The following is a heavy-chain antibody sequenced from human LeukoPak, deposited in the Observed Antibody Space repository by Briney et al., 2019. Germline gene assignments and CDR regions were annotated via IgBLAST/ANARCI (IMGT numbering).Heavy chain of an antibody. V-gene: IGHV3-7*04. J-gene: IGHJ4*02. CDR1: GFTFSSYW. CDR3: ARVSIYSSSWYLRY. D-gene: IGHD6-13*01. CDR2: IKQDGSEK. Sequence: GGSLRLSCAASGFTFSSYWMSWVRQAPGKGLEWVANIKQDGSEKYYVDSVKGRFTISRDNAKNSLYPQMNSLRAEDTAMYYCARVSIYSSSWYLRYWGQGTLVTVSS.